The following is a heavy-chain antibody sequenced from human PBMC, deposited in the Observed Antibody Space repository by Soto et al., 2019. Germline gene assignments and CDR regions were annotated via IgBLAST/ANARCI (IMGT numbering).Heavy chain of an antibody. CDR2: IIPIFGTA. V-gene: IGHV1-69*01. Sequence: QVQLVQSGAEVKKPGSSVKVSCKASGGTFSSYAISWVRQAPGQGLEWMGGIIPIFGTANYAQQFQGRVTITADESTSTAYMELSSMRSEDTAVYYCAIDPYYYDSSGYYPDYYYYGMDVWVQGTTVTVSS. CDR3: AIDPYYYDSSGYYPDYYYYGMDV. D-gene: IGHD3-22*01. J-gene: IGHJ6*02. CDR1: GGTFSSYA.